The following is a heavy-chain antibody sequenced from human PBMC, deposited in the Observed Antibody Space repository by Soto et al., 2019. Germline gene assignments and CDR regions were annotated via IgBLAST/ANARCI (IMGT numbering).Heavy chain of an antibody. D-gene: IGHD2-2*02. J-gene: IGHJ6*03. CDR3: ASAYCSSTSCHTRGFLSDYYMDV. CDR2: IIPILGIA. Sequence: QVQLVQSGAEVKKPGSSVKVSCKASGGTFSSYTISWVRQAPGQGLEWMGRIIPILGIANYAQKFQGRVTITADKSTSTAYMELSSLRSEDTAVYYRASAYCSSTSCHTRGFLSDYYMDVWGKGTTVTVSS. CDR1: GGTFSSYT. V-gene: IGHV1-69*02.